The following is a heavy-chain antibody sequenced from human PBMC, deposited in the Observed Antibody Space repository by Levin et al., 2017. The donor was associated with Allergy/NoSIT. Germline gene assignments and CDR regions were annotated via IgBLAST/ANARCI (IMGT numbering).Heavy chain of an antibody. J-gene: IGHJ1*01. D-gene: IGHD2-8*01. V-gene: IGHV3-7*01. CDR3: TILRGANY. CDR2: IKEDGSEG. Sequence: PGGSLRLSCGGSGVTFSSFWMTWVRQAPGKGLEWVASIKEDGSEGYYLDSVRGRFTISRDTGYNSVYLQMNGLRDEDTAVYYCTILRGANYWGQGTLVTVSS. CDR1: GVTFSSFW.